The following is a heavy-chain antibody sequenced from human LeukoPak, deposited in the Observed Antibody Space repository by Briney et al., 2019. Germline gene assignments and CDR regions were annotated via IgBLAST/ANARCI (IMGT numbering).Heavy chain of an antibody. J-gene: IGHJ4*02. CDR3: AKNYYYDSSGAFDY. V-gene: IGHV3-30*18. D-gene: IGHD3-22*01. CDR2: ISYDGSNK. Sequence: GRSLRLFCAASRFSFGSYGMHWVRQAPGKGLEWVALISYDGSNKHYADSVKGRFTISRDNSKNTLYLQMNSLRAEDTAVYYCAKNYYYDSSGAFDYWGQGTLVTVSS. CDR1: RFSFGSYG.